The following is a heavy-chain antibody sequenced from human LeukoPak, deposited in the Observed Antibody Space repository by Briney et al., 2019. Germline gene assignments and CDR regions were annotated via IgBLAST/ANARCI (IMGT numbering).Heavy chain of an antibody. V-gene: IGHV1-8*01. CDR3: ARGAPGSYCSGGSCPYFDY. J-gene: IGHJ4*02. Sequence: ASVKDSCKASGYTFTSYDVNWVRQATGEGLEWMGWVNPNSGHTGYAQKFQGRVTMTTNTSISTAYMELSSLRSEDTAVYYCARGAPGSYCSGGSCPYFDYWGQGTLVSASS. CDR1: GYTFTSYD. CDR2: VNPNSGHT. D-gene: IGHD2-15*01.